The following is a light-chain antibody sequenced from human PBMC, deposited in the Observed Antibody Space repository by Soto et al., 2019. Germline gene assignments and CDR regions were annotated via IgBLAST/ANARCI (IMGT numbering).Light chain of an antibody. J-gene: IGLJ1*01. CDR1: SSDVGGYNY. CDR3: SSYTISSTIYV. CDR2: DVS. V-gene: IGLV2-14*01. Sequence: QSVLTQPASVSGSPGQSITISCTGTSSDVGGYNYVSWYQQHPGKAPKLMIYDVSNRPSGVSNRFSGSKSGNTASLTISGLQAEDEAYYYCSSYTISSTIYVFGTGTKVTVL.